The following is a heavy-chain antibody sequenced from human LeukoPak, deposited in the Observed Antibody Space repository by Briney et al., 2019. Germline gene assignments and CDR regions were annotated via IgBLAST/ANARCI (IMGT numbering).Heavy chain of an antibody. J-gene: IGHJ5*02. Sequence: PSETLSLTCTVSGGSISSSSHYWGWIRQPPGKGLEWIGSIYYSGSTYYNPSLKSRVTISVDTSKNQFSLKLSTVTAADTAVYYCARQGLVVVPAAISWFDPWGQGTLVTVSS. CDR2: IYYSGST. CDR1: GGSISSSSHY. D-gene: IGHD2-2*01. V-gene: IGHV4-39*01. CDR3: ARQGLVVVPAAISWFDP.